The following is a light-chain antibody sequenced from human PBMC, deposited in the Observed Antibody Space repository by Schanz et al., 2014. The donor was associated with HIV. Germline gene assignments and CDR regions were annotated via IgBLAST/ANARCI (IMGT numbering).Light chain of an antibody. CDR1: QDISTY. CDR3: QQADSLPLT. V-gene: IGKV1-9*01. Sequence: DIQMTQSPSTLSASVGDRVTVTCRASQDISTYLAWYQQKLGKAPKLLIYAASALQSGVPSRFSGSGSGTDFTLTISSLQPEDFATYYCQQADSLPLTFGGGTKVELK. J-gene: IGKJ4*01. CDR2: AAS.